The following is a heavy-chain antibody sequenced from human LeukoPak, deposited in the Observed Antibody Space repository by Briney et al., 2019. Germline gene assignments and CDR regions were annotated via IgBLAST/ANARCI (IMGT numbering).Heavy chain of an antibody. Sequence: SETLSLTCTVSGGSISSYYWSWLRQPPGKGLEWIGYMHFSGSIDYNPSLKSRVTISVDTSKNQFSLRLNSVTAADTAVYYCARHAPVEPPARAFDDWGHGNLVAVSS. CDR3: ARHAPVEPPARAFDD. J-gene: IGHJ4*01. V-gene: IGHV4-59*08. CDR2: MHFSGSI. D-gene: IGHD2-2*01. CDR1: GGSISSYY.